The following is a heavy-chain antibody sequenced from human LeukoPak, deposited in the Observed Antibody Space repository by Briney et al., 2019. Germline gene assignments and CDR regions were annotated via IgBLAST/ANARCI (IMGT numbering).Heavy chain of an antibody. CDR3: AKDFSSGLFDY. V-gene: IGHV3-23*01. Sequence: GGSLRLSCAASGFTFSSFALSWVRQTPGKGLEWVSTISHDGGSTYFADSVRGRFTISRDNSKSTLYLQMNSLRAEDTALYFCAKDFSSGLFDYWGQGTLVAVSS. J-gene: IGHJ4*02. D-gene: IGHD6-19*01. CDR1: GFTFSSFA. CDR2: ISHDGGST.